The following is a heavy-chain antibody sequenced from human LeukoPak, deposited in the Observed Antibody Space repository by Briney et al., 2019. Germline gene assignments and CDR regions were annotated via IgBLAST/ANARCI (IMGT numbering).Heavy chain of an antibody. J-gene: IGHJ4*02. CDR1: GFTFSTYG. V-gene: IGHV3-30*02. CDR2: IRYDGSNK. D-gene: IGHD3-22*01. CDR3: ARIITMIVVAGGY. Sequence: GESLRLSCATSGFTFSTYGMHWVRQAPGKGLEWVAFIRYDGSNKYYADSVKGRFTISRDNSKNTLYLQMNSLRAEDTAVYYCARIITMIVVAGGYWGQGTLVTVSS.